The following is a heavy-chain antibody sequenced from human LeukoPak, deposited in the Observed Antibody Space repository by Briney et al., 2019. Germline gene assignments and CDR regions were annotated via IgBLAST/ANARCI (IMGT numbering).Heavy chain of an antibody. J-gene: IGHJ4*02. CDR2: ISYDGSNK. CDR3: AKESYGDLYFDY. D-gene: IGHD4-17*01. V-gene: IGHV3-30*18. CDR1: GFTFSSYG. Sequence: GGSLRLSCAASGFTFSSYGMHWVRQAPGKGLEWAAVISYDGSNKYYADSVKGRFTISRDNSKNTLYLQMNSLRAEDTAVYYCAKESYGDLYFDYWGQGTLVTVSS.